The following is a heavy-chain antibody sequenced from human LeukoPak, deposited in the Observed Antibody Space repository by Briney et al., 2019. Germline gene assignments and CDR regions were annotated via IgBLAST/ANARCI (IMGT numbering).Heavy chain of an antibody. CDR1: GFTFSDYA. D-gene: IGHD3-22*01. Sequence: GGSLRLSCAASGFTFSDYAITWVRQAPGKGLEWVSHISGNGGSTSYADSVRGRFTVSRDSSKNMLYLQMNSLRVDDTAVYYCAKVRPFTPIAVVPEYFDYWGQGTLVAVSS. CDR3: AKVRPFTPIAVVPEYFDY. CDR2: ISGNGGST. V-gene: IGHV3-23*01. J-gene: IGHJ4*02.